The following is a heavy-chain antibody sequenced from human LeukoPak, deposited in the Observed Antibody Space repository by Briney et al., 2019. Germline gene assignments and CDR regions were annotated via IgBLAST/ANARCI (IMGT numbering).Heavy chain of an antibody. Sequence: GRSLRLSCIASGFTFKTYGMHWVRQVPGKGLEWVAVMWNDGSYRYYTDSVKGRFTISRDNSKNTLYLQMNSLRAEDTAVYYCAKLEYFYDPPFYWGQGTLVTVSS. CDR2: MWNDGSYR. D-gene: IGHD3-22*01. CDR1: GFTFKTYG. CDR3: AKLEYFYDPPFY. V-gene: IGHV3-33*06. J-gene: IGHJ4*02.